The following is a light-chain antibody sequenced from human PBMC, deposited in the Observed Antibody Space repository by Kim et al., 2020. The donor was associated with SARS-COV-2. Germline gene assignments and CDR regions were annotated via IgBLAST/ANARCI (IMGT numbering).Light chain of an antibody. Sequence: VSPGQTARITCSGDALPKQYAYWYQQKPGQAPVLVIYKDSERPSGIAERFSGSSSGTTVTLTISGVHAEDEADDYCQSADSSGTVVFGGGTQLTVL. CDR1: ALPKQY. V-gene: IGLV3-25*03. J-gene: IGLJ2*01. CDR3: QSADSSGTVV. CDR2: KDS.